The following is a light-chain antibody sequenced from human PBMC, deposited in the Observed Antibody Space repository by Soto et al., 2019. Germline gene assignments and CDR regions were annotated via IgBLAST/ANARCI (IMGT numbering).Light chain of an antibody. J-gene: IGLJ2*01. CDR2: SDN. Sequence: QSVLTQPPSSSGTPGQRVTISCSGSSSNIGTNTVIWYQQLPGAAPKLLIYSDNQRPSGVPDRFSGSKSGTSASLAISGLQSEYEADYFCAAWDVSLVVFGGGTQLTVL. V-gene: IGLV1-44*01. CDR1: SSNIGTNT. CDR3: AAWDVSLVV.